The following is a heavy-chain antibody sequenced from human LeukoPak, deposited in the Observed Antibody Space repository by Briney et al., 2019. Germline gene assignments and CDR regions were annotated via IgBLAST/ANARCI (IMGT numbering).Heavy chain of an antibody. Sequence: SETLSLTCTVSGGSISSGSYYWSWIRQPAGKGLEWIGRIYTSGSTNYNPSLKSRVTISVDTSKNQFSLKLSSVTAADTAVYYCARVTTGGYYNCWGQGTLVTVSS. CDR2: IYTSGST. J-gene: IGHJ4*02. D-gene: IGHD3-22*01. V-gene: IGHV4-61*02. CDR1: GGSISSGSYY. CDR3: ARVTTGGYYNC.